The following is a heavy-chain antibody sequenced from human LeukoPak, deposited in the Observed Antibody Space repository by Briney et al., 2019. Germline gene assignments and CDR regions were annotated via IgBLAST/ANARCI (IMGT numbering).Heavy chain of an antibody. CDR2: IWYDGSSK. Sequence: GGSLRLSCAASGFIFNSYGMHWVRQAPGKGLEWVAPIWYDGSSKYYTDSVKGRFTISRDNSKNTLYPEMNSLRAEDTAMYYCAREGPRGNSQFDYWGQGTLVTVSS. V-gene: IGHV3-33*01. D-gene: IGHD2/OR15-2a*01. J-gene: IGHJ4*02. CDR3: AREGPRGNSQFDY. CDR1: GFIFNSYG.